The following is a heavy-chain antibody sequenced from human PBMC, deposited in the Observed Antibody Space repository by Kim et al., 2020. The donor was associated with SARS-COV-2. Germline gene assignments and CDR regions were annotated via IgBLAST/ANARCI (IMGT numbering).Heavy chain of an antibody. CDR3: ARWDLWFGGPVQGETYYYYGMDV. CDR1: GGSISSGGYY. CDR2: IYYSGST. V-gene: IGHV4-31*03. D-gene: IGHD3-10*01. J-gene: IGHJ6*02. Sequence: SETLSLTCTVSGGSISSGGYYWSWIRQHPGKGLEWIGYIYYSGSTYYNPSLKSRVTISVDTSKNQFSLKLSSVTAADTAVYYCARWDLWFGGPVQGETYYYYGMDVWGQGTTVTVSS.